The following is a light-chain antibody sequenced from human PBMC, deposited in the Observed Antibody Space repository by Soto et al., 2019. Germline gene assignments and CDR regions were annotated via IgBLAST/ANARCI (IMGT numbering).Light chain of an antibody. CDR2: EVN. J-gene: IGLJ1*01. CDR3: FSFTTTSTHV. V-gene: IGLV2-14*01. CDR1: SSDIGAYDY. Sequence: QSALTQPASLSGSPGQSITISCTGTSSDIGAYDYVSWFQQHPGKAPKLMISEVNNRPSGVSNRFSGSKFGNTAYLTISGLQVEDEAESFCFSFTTTSTHVFGTGTKVTVL.